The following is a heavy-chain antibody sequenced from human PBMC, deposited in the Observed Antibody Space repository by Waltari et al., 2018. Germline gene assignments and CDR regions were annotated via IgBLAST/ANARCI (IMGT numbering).Heavy chain of an antibody. J-gene: IGHJ4*02. CDR3: AKGDIVVVVAAAFDY. Sequence: EVQRVESGGGLVRPGRSLSPSCEASGFPLTDFARPWARHAPGKDLEWVSGISWNSGSIGYADSVKGRFTISRDNAKNSLYLQMNSLRAEDTALYYCAKGDIVVVVAAAFDYWGQGTLVTVSS. CDR2: ISWNSGSI. V-gene: IGHV3-9*01. D-gene: IGHD2-15*01. CDR1: GFPLTDFA.